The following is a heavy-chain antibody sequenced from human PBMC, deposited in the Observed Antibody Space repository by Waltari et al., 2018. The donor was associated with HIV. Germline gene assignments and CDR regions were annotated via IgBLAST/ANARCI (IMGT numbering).Heavy chain of an antibody. CDR2: ISWNSGSI. CDR3: AKDFGTGH. V-gene: IGHV3-9*01. J-gene: IGHJ4*02. Sequence: EVQLVESGGGLVQPGRSLRLSCAASGFTFDDYARHWVRQAPGKGLEWVSGISWNSGSIGYADSVKGRFTISRDNAKNSLYLQMNSLRAEDTALYYCAKDFGTGHWGQGTLVTVSS. D-gene: IGHD3-10*01. CDR1: GFTFDDYA.